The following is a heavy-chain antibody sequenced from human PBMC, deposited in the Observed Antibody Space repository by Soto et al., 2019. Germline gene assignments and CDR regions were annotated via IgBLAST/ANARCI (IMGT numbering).Heavy chain of an antibody. CDR3: ARDRGDAFWGMDV. CDR1: GFTFYSYG. CDR2: IWYDGSNK. D-gene: IGHD3-16*01. Sequence: GGSLRLSCAASGFTFYSYGMHWVRQAPGKGLEWVAVIWYDGSNKYYADSVKGRFTISRDNSKNTLYLQMNSLRAGDTAVYYCARDRGDAFWGMDVWGKGTTVTVSS. J-gene: IGHJ6*03. V-gene: IGHV3-33*01.